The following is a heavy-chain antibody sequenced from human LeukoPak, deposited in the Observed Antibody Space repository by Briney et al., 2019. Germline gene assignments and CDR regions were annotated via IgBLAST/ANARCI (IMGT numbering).Heavy chain of an antibody. J-gene: IGHJ4*02. CDR2: NPNSGNT. Sequence: NPNSGNTGYAQKFQGRVTMTRNTSISTAYMELSSLRSEDTAVYYCARGWANGGYRRRYFDYWGQGTLVTVSS. D-gene: IGHD5-12*01. V-gene: IGHV1-8*01. CDR3: ARGWANGGYRRRYFDY.